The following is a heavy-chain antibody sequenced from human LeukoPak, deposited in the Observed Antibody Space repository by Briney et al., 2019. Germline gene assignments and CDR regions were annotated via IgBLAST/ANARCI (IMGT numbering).Heavy chain of an antibody. CDR1: GFTFSSYA. V-gene: IGHV3-23*01. Sequence: GGSLRLSCAASGFTFSSYAMSWVRQAPGKGLEWVSAISGSGGSTYYADSVKGRFTISRDNSKNTLYLQMNSLRAEDTAVYYCARDGEVVRYYYDSSGYYYDYWGQGTLVTVSS. CDR2: ISGSGGST. J-gene: IGHJ4*02. D-gene: IGHD3-22*01. CDR3: ARDGEVVRYYYDSSGYYYDY.